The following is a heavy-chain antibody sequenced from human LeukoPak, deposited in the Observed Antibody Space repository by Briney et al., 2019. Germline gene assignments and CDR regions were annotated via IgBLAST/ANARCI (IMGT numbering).Heavy chain of an antibody. CDR3: ARGGTAVARGEY. Sequence: GGSLRLSCAASGFTFSSYSMNWVRQAPGKGLVWVSYISNSGSTTYYADSVKGQFTISRDNAKNSLYLQMNSLRVEDTAVYYCARGGTAVARGEYWGQGTLVTVSS. CDR2: ISNSGSTT. D-gene: IGHD6-19*01. J-gene: IGHJ4*02. V-gene: IGHV3-48*01. CDR1: GFTFSSYS.